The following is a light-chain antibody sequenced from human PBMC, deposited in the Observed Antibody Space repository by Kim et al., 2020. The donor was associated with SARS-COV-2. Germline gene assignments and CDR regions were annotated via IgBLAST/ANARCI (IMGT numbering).Light chain of an antibody. Sequence: AIRITQSPSSLSASTGDRVTITCRASQDIRQYLAWYQQKPGKAPKLLIYAASTLQSGVPSRFGGSGSGIDFALTISYLQSEDFATYYCQQYYDYPWTFGQGTRVEIK. J-gene: IGKJ1*01. CDR1: QDIRQY. CDR2: AAS. V-gene: IGKV1-8*01. CDR3: QQYYDYPWT.